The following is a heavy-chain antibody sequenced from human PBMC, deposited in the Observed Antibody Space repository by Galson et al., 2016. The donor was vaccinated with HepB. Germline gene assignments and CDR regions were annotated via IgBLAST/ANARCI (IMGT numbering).Heavy chain of an antibody. J-gene: IGHJ4*02. CDR2: IIPIFGRA. D-gene: IGHD4-17*01. CDR3: TRELHDPMTAVPKEAI. V-gene: IGHV1-69*13. Sequence: SVKVSCKASGGTFSNFAISWVRQVPGQGLEWLGGIIPIFGRAHYSQRFQGRVTITADESTSTVYMELSSLRSEDTATYYCTRELHDPMTAVPKEAIWGQGTLVTVSS. CDR1: GGTFSNFA.